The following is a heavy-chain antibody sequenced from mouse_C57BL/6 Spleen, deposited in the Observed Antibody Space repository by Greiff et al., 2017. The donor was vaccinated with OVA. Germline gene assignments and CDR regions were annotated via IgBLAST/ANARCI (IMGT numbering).Heavy chain of an antibody. CDR1: GYTFTSYW. CDR3: TRGGGTAQAY. V-gene: IGHV1-59*01. CDR2: IDPSDSYT. J-gene: IGHJ3*01. Sequence: QVQLQQPGAELVRPGTSVKLSCKASGYTFTSYWMHWVKQRPGQGLEWIGVIDPSDSYTNYNQKFKGKATLTVDTSSSTAYMQLSSLTSEDSAVYYCTRGGGTAQAYWGQGTLVTVSA. D-gene: IGHD3-2*02.